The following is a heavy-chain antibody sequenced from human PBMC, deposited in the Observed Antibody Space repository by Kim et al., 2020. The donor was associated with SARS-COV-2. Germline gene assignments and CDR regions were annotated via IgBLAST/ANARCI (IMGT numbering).Heavy chain of an antibody. CDR3: ARHYLLRYFDP. J-gene: IGHJ4*02. Sequence: SETLSLTCTVSGGSLLLLLSYWGWIRQPPGKGLEWIGSIYYSGSTYYNPSLKSRVTISVDTSKNQFSLKLSSVTAADTAVYYCARHYLLRYFDPWGQGTLVTVSS. CDR1: GGSLLLLLSY. CDR2: IYYSGST. D-gene: IGHD3-9*01. V-gene: IGHV4-39*01.